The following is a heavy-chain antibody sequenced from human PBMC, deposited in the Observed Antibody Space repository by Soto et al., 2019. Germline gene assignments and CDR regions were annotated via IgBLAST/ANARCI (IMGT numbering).Heavy chain of an antibody. Sequence: GASVKVSCKASGYTFTGYYMHWVRQAPGQGIEWMGWINPNSGGTNYAQKFQGWVTMTRDTSISTAYMELSRLRSDDTAVYYCARDLGSGSFYYYYYGMDVWGQGTTVTVSS. V-gene: IGHV1-2*04. J-gene: IGHJ6*02. CDR1: GYTFTGYY. CDR3: ARDLGSGSFYYYYYGMDV. CDR2: INPNSGGT. D-gene: IGHD6-19*01.